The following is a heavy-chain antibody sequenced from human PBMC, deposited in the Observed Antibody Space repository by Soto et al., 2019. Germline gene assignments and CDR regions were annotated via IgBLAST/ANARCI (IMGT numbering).Heavy chain of an antibody. CDR3: AGGSGWLIDY. J-gene: IGHJ4*02. D-gene: IGHD6-19*01. CDR1: GXTFSSYC. V-gene: IGHV3-7*03. CDR2: IKKDGSEK. Sequence: QPXGSLRLSCEASGXTFSSYCMNWVRQAPGKGLEGVAIIKKDGSEKYYVDSVKGRFTISRDNAKNSLYLQMNYLRAEDTAVYYCAGGSGWLIDYWGRGTLVTVSS.